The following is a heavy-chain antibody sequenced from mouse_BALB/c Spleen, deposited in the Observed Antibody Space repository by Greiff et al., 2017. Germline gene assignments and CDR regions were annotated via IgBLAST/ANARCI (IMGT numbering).Heavy chain of an antibody. CDR2: ISSGGSYT. Sequence: EVQRVESGGGLVKPGGSLKLSCAASGFTFSSYTMSWVRQTPEKRLEWVATISSGGSYTYYPDSVKGRFTISRDNAKNTLYLQMSSLKSEDTAMYYCTSLRRFAYWGQGTLVTVSA. J-gene: IGHJ3*01. CDR1: GFTFSSYT. V-gene: IGHV5-6-4*01. CDR3: TSLRRFAY.